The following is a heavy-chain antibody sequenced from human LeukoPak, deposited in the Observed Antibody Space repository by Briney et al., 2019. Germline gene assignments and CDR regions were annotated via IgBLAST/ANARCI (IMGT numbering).Heavy chain of an antibody. CDR2: INHSGST. CDR3: ARGPYRLLFGVVILSDGMDV. J-gene: IGHJ6*02. Sequence: PSETLSLTCTVSGGSISSYYWSWIRQPPGKGLEWIGEINHSGSTNYNPSLKSRVTISVDTSKNQFSLKLSSVTAADTAVYYCARGPYRLLFGVVILSDGMDVWGQGTTVTVSS. D-gene: IGHD3-3*01. CDR1: GGSISSYY. V-gene: IGHV4-34*01.